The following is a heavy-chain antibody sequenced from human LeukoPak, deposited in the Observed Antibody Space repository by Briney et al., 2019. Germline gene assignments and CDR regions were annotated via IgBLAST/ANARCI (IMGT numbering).Heavy chain of an antibody. J-gene: IGHJ3*02. CDR3: ARTTRIAVAGTDAFGI. Sequence: SETLSLTCTVSGGSVSSGNYYWSGIRQPPGKGPEWIACIYYSGITKYNPSLKSRVTISADTSKNQFSLKLSSVTAADTAVYYCARTTRIAVAGTDAFGIWGQGTTVTVSS. D-gene: IGHD6-19*01. CDR2: IYYSGIT. CDR1: GGSVSSGNYY. V-gene: IGHV4-61*01.